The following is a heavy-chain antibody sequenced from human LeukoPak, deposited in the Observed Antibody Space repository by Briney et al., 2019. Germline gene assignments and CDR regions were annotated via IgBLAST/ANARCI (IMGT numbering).Heavy chain of an antibody. J-gene: IGHJ4*02. CDR2: IYHSGST. V-gene: IGHV4-38-2*02. CDR3: ARWDGYNSGFDY. CDR1: GYPISSGYY. D-gene: IGHD5-24*01. Sequence: PSETLSLTCTVSGYPISSGYYWGWIRQPPGKGLEWIGSIYHSGSTYYNPSLKSRVTISVDTPKNQFSLKLSSVTAADTAVYYCARWDGYNSGFDYWGQGTLVTVSS.